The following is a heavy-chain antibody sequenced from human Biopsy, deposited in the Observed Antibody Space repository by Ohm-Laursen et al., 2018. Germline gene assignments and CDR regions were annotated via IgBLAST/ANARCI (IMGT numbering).Heavy chain of an antibody. V-gene: IGHV3-23*01. CDR1: GFTFSSYA. CDR2: INTSGGST. J-gene: IGHJ4*02. CDR3: AKPADSYGSEFYFDY. D-gene: IGHD4-17*01. Sequence: SLRLSCSASGFTFSSYAMTWVRQAPGKGLEWVSVINTSGGSTHYAVSVKGRFPISRDNSKNTLYLRMNSLRAEDTAVYYCAKPADSYGSEFYFDYWGQGTLVTVSS.